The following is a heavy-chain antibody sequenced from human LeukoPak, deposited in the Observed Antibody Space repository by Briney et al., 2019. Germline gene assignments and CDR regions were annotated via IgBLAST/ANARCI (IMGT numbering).Heavy chain of an antibody. V-gene: IGHV1-46*01. CDR1: GYTFTSYY. Sequence: ASAKVSCKASGYTFTSYYMHWVRQAPGQGLEWMGIINPSGGSTSYAQKFQGRVTMTRDTSTSTVYMELSSLRSEDTAVYYCAREVAAVGFDYWGQGTLVTVSS. CDR3: AREVAAVGFDY. J-gene: IGHJ4*02. CDR2: INPSGGST. D-gene: IGHD6-13*01.